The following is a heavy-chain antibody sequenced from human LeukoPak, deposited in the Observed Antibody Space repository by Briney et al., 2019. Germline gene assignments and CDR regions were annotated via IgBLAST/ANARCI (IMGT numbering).Heavy chain of an antibody. CDR1: GYTLTGYY. CDR2: INPNSGGT. Sequence: GASVKVSCKASGYTLTGYYMHWVRQAPGQGLEWMGWINPNSGGTNYAQKFQGRVTMTRDTSISTAYMELSRLRSDDTAVYYCARAGGGYCSGGSCPGYYWGQGTLVTVSS. J-gene: IGHJ4*02. D-gene: IGHD2-15*01. CDR3: ARAGGGYCSGGSCPGYY. V-gene: IGHV1-2*02.